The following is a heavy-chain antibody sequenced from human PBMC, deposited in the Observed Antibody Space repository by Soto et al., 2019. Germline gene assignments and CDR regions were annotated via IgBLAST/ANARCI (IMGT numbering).Heavy chain of an antibody. J-gene: IGHJ6*02. V-gene: IGHV1-69*13. D-gene: IGHD1-26*01. CDR2: IIPIFGTA. CDR1: GGTLSSNA. Sequence: SVKVTCKDSGGTLSSNASRWVRQAPGQGLEWMGGIIPIFGTANYAQKFQCRVTITADESTSTAYMELSSLRSEDTAVYYCASQMGSNYYYYYGMDVWGQGTTVTVSS. CDR3: ASQMGSNYYYYYGMDV.